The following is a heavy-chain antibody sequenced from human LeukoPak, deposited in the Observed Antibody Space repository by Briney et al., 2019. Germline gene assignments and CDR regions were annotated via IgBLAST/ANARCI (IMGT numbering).Heavy chain of an antibody. CDR1: GYTFSDFS. J-gene: IGHJ4*02. D-gene: IGHD3-22*01. CDR3: VKLRRNNDRSGYYYYYDY. CDR2: ISARSNYR. V-gene: IGHV3-21*01. Sequence: GGSLRLSCAASGYTFSDFSVNWVRQAPGKGLEWVSYISARSNYRYYADSVRGRFTISRDNARDSLFLQMNSLRAEDTAVYFCVKLRRNNDRSGYYYYYDYWGQGTLVTVSS.